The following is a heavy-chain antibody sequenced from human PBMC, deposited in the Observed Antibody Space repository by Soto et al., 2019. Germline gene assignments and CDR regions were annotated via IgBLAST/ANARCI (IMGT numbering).Heavy chain of an antibody. CDR3: AKLEGYGGNYNYDY. CDR2: IKSITDGGTT. J-gene: IGHJ4*02. CDR1: GFTVTNTW. Sequence: GRSLRLSCAASGFTVTNTWMSWVRQAPGKGLEWVGRIKSITDGGTTDYAAAGKGRFTISGDDSRNTLYLQMNSLKTEDTAVYYCAKLEGYGGNYNYDYWGQGTLVTVSS. V-gene: IGHV3-15*01. D-gene: IGHD2-21*02.